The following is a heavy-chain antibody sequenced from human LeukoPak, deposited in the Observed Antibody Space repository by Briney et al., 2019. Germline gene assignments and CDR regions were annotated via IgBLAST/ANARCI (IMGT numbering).Heavy chain of an antibody. D-gene: IGHD3-22*01. CDR1: GLSVSSNY. J-gene: IGHJ4*02. Sequence: GGSLRLSCAASGLSVSSNYMSWVRQAPGKGLEWVSVMYSGGATHYGNSVQGRFTISRDSSKNTLYLQMNSLRAEDTAIYYCARGVSSGSNVDPFDSWGQGTPVIVSS. CDR2: MYSGGAT. CDR3: ARGVSSGSNVDPFDS. V-gene: IGHV3-53*01.